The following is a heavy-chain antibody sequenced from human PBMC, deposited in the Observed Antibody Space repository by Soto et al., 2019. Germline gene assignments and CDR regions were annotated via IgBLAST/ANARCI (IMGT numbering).Heavy chain of an antibody. CDR2: IYYSGST. J-gene: IGHJ4*02. D-gene: IGHD3-10*01. V-gene: IGHV4-59*01. CDR3: ARDGLWFGELL. Sequence: PSETLSLTCTVSGGSISSYYWSWIRQPPGKGLEWIGYIYYSGSTNYNPSLKSRVTISVDTSKNQFSLKLSSVTAADTAVYYCARDGLWFGELLWSQGTLVTVSS. CDR1: GGSISSYY.